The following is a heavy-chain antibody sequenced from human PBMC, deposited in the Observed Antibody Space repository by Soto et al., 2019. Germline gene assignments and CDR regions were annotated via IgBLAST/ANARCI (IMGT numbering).Heavy chain of an antibody. Sequence: KSSETLSLTCTVSGGSISSYYWSWIRQPPGKGLEWIGYIYYSGSTNYNPSLKSRVTISVDTSKNQFSLKLSSVTAADTAVYYCARDRGDGYIPWGQGTLVTVSS. CDR3: ARDRGDGYIP. V-gene: IGHV4-59*01. D-gene: IGHD5-12*01. J-gene: IGHJ4*02. CDR2: IYYSGST. CDR1: GGSISSYY.